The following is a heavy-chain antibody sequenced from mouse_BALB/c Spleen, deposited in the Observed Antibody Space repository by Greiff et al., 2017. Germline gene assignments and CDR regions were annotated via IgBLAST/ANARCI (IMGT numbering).Heavy chain of an antibody. CDR3: ARGYYYAMDY. J-gene: IGHJ4*01. V-gene: IGHV3-2*02. Sequence: EVKLQESGPGLVKPSQSLSLTCTVTGYSITSDYAWNWIRQFPGNKLEWMGYISYSGSTSYNPSLKSRISITRDTSKNQFFLQLNSVTTEDTATYYCARGYYYAMDYWGQGTSVTVSS. CDR2: ISYSGST. CDR1: GYSITSDYA.